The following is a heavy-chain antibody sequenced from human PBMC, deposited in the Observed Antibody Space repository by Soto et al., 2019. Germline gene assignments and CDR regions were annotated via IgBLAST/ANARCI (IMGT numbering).Heavy chain of an antibody. CDR1: GFTFSSIT. V-gene: IGHV3-64D*06. CDR3: VKDRYVDY. J-gene: IGHJ4*02. Sequence: PGGSLRLSCSVSGFTFSSITMHWVRQAPGKGLEYVSSINIYGGATYYADSVKGTLSISRDNSKNTLYLQMSSLRVDDTATYYCVKDRYVDYWGLGTVVTVSS. CDR2: INIYGGAT.